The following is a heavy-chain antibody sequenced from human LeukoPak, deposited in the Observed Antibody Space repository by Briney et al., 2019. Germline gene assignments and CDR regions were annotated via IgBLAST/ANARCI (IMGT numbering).Heavy chain of an antibody. D-gene: IGHD3-16*02. V-gene: IGHV1-8*01. CDR3: ARLPVTEYVWGSYRDY. J-gene: IGHJ4*02. CDR2: MNPNSGNT. Sequence: ASVKVSCKASGYTFTSYDINWVRQATGQGLEWMGWMNPNSGNTGYAQKFQGRVTMTRNTPISTAYMELSSLRSEDTAVYYCARLPVTEYVWGSYRDYWGQGTLVTVSS. CDR1: GYTFTSYD.